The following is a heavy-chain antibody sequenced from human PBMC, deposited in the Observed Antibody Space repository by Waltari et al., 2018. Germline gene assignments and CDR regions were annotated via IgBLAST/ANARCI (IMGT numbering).Heavy chain of an antibody. V-gene: IGHV1-69*08. CDR3: ARERTVTTRSYYYGMDV. Sequence: QVQLVQSGAEVKKPGSSVKVSCKASGGTFSSYAISWVRQAPGQGLEWMGRIIPIFGTANYAQKCQGRVTITADKSTSTAYMELGSLRSEDTAVYYCARERTVTTRSYYYGMDVWGQGTLVTVSS. J-gene: IGHJ6*02. CDR2: IIPIFGTA. CDR1: GGTFSSYA. D-gene: IGHD4-4*01.